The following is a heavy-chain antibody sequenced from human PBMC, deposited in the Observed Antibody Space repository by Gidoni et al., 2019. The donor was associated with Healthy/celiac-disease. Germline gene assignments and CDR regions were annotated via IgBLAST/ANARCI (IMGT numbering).Heavy chain of an antibody. D-gene: IGHD3-3*01. Sequence: LRLSCAASGFTFDDYAMHWVRQAPGKGLEWVSGISWNSGSIGYADSVKGRFTISRDNAKNSLYLQMNSLRAEDTALYYCAKGAYYDFWSVYYFDYWGQGTLVTVSS. CDR1: GFTFDDYA. J-gene: IGHJ4*02. CDR2: ISWNSGSI. V-gene: IGHV3-9*01. CDR3: AKGAYYDFWSVYYFDY.